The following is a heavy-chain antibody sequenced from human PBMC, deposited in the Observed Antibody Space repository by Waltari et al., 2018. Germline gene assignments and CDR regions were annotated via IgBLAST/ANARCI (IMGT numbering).Heavy chain of an antibody. Sequence: QVYLVQSGPEVKRPGASMKVSCKASGYTFNHYGISWLRQAPGHGLAWRGWIGTCNGIANYAERVEDRVTMTVDSPTSTAYMELRNLRSDDTAIYYCARVGYGVPTYSYYGMDVWGQGTTVTVSS. CDR3: ARVGYGVPTYSYYGMDV. D-gene: IGHD5-18*01. J-gene: IGHJ6*02. V-gene: IGHV1-18*01. CDR2: IGTCNGIA. CDR1: GYTFNHYG.